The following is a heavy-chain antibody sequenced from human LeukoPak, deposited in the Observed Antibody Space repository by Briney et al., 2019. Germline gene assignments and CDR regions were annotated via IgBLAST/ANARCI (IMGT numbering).Heavy chain of an antibody. J-gene: IGHJ4*02. CDR1: GYSFTSYW. Sequence: GESLKISCKGSGYSFTSYWIGWVRQMPGKDLEWMGIIFPGDSDTRYSPSFQGQVTISADKSINTAYLQWSSLKASDTAMYYCARRPLSAVIQNYFEYWGQGTLVTVSS. CDR2: IFPGDSDT. V-gene: IGHV5-51*01. D-gene: IGHD2-21*01. CDR3: ARRPLSAVIQNYFEY.